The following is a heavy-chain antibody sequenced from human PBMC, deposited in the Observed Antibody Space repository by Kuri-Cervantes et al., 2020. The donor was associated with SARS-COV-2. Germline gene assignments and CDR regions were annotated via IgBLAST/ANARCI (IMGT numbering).Heavy chain of an antibody. CDR1: GGTFSGYA. V-gene: IGHV1-69*13. D-gene: IGHD4-17*01. Sequence: SVKVSCKASGGTFSGYAISWVRRAPGQGLEWMGGIIPMFGITNYAQKFQGRLTITADESTSTAYMELSGLRSEDTAVYYCATGTTVTTGVYYYYYMDVWGKGTTVTVSS. CDR2: IIPMFGIT. J-gene: IGHJ6*03. CDR3: ATGTTVTTGVYYYYYMDV.